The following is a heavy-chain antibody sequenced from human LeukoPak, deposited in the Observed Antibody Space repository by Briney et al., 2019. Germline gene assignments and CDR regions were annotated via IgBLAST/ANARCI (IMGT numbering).Heavy chain of an antibody. Sequence: GASVKVSCKASGYTFTIYGISCVPQAPGQGLEWMGWISAYNGNTNYAQKLQGRVTMTTDTSTSTAYMELRSLRSDDTAVYYCAREETYYDILTGYFLAGFFDYWGQGTQVTVSS. V-gene: IGHV1-18*01. CDR3: AREETYYDILTGYFLAGFFDY. J-gene: IGHJ4*02. D-gene: IGHD3-9*01. CDR2: ISAYNGNT. CDR1: GYTFTIYG.